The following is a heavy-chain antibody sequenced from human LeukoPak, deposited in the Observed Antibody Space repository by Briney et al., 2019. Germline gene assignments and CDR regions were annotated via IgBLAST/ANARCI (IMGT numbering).Heavy chain of an antibody. Sequence: SGTLSLTCAVSGGSISSSNWWSWVRQPPGRGLEWIGEIYHSGSTNYNPSLKSRVTISVDTSKNQFSLKLSSVTPADTAVYYCARTRRDGYNGDYYYYMDVWGKGTTVTVSS. V-gene: IGHV4-4*02. CDR3: ARTRRDGYNGDYYYYMDV. D-gene: IGHD5-24*01. CDR2: IYHSGST. J-gene: IGHJ6*03. CDR1: GGSISSSNW.